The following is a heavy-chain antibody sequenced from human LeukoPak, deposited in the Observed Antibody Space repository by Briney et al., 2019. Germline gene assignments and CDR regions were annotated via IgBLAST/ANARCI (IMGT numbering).Heavy chain of an antibody. V-gene: IGHV4-34*01. CDR1: GGSISSYY. CDR3: ARLGYCTNGVCYTVRLDV. CDR2: INHSGST. J-gene: IGHJ6*02. D-gene: IGHD2-8*01. Sequence: SETLSLTCTVSGGSISSYYGSWIRQPPGKGLEWIGEINHSGSTNYNPSLKSRVTISVDTSKNQFSLKLSSVTAADTAVYYCARLGYCTNGVCYTVRLDVWGQGTTVTVSS.